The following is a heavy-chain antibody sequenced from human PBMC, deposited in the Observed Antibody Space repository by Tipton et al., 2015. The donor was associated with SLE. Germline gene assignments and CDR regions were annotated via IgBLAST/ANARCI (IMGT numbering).Heavy chain of an antibody. CDR3: AKGYEMGNYYYMDV. CDR1: GFSVSGNY. D-gene: IGHD5-24*01. CDR2: IYSGGST. J-gene: IGHJ6*03. V-gene: IGHV3-53*05. Sequence: SLRLSCAASGFSVSGNYLSWVRQAPGKGLEWVSIIYSGGSTFYADSVKGRFTISRDNSENTLFLQMNSLRAEDTAVYYCAKGYEMGNYYYMDVWGKGTSVIVSS.